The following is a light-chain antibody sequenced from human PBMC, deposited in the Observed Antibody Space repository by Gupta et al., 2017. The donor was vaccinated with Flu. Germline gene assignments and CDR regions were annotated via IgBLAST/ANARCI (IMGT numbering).Light chain of an antibody. V-gene: IGLV1-40*01. CDR3: QSYDSSLSGSV. CDR2: GNN. CDR1: SSNLGAGYD. Sequence: QSGLTQPPSVSVAPGQRLTISCTGRSSNLGAGYDVHWYQQFPGKAPKLLLYGNNHRPSGVPDRFSGSKSGTSASLAITGLQADDEADYYCQSYDSSLSGSVFGGGTKLTVL. J-gene: IGLJ3*02.